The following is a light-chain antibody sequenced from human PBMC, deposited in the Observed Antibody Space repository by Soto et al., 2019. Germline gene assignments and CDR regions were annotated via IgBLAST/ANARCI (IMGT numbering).Light chain of an antibody. CDR3: KSYDGSNTYV. J-gene: IGLJ1*01. V-gene: IGLV2-8*01. CDR2: EVV. CDR1: KIDIGVYDF. Sequence: QSALTQPPSASGSPGQSVTISCTGTKIDIGVYDFVSWYQHHPGKAPRLIIYEVVQRPSGVPDRFSGSKSGNTASLTVSGLQAADEADYFCKSYDGSNTYVFGSGTKVTVL.